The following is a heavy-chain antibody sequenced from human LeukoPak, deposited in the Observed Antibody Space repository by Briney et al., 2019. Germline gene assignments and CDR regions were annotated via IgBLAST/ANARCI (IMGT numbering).Heavy chain of an antibody. CDR1: GFTFSSYW. CDR2: IKQDGSER. J-gene: IGHJ4*02. D-gene: IGHD6-13*01. Sequence: GGSLRLSCAASGFTFSSYWMSWVRQAPGKGLEWVAIIKQDGSERYYVDSVKGRFTISRDNAKNSLYLQMNSLRAEDTAVYCCARAGSSSWYICDWGQGNPGHRLL. CDR3: ARAGSSSWYICD. V-gene: IGHV3-7*03.